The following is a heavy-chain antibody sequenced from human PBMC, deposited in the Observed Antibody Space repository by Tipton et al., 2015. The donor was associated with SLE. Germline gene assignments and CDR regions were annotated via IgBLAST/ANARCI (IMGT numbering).Heavy chain of an antibody. Sequence: LRLSCAASGFNLSDYYMSWIRQAPGKGLEWIGEINHSGGTNDNPSLKSRVTISVDTSKNQFSLKLSSVTAADTAVYYCAGVSRDAFEIWGQGTMVTVSS. V-gene: IGHV4-34*08. CDR2: INHSGGT. J-gene: IGHJ3*02. D-gene: IGHD5/OR15-5a*01. CDR3: AGVSRDAFEI. CDR1: GFNLSDYY.